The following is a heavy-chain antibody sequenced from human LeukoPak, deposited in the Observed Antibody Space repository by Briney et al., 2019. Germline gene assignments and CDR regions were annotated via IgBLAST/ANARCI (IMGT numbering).Heavy chain of an antibody. J-gene: IGHJ4*02. D-gene: IGHD3-16*01. CDR3: ARDLGVDTSMIFFDY. CDR1: GYSFTSSG. Sequence: ASVKVSCKASGYSFTSSGISWVRQAPGQGLEWMGWISAYNGNTNSVQNFQGRVTMTTDTSTSTAYMELRSLRSDDTAVYYCARDLGVDTSMIFFDYWGQGTVVTVSS. CDR2: ISAYNGNT. V-gene: IGHV1-18*01.